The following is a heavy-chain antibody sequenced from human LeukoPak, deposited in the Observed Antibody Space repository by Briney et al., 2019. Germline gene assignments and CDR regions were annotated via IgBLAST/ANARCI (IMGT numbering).Heavy chain of an antibody. J-gene: IGHJ4*02. Sequence: ASVKVSCKASGYTFTSYYMHWVRQAPGQGLEWMGIINPSGGSTSYAQKCQGRVNMIRDTSTSTVYMELSSLRSEGTAVYYRARGDWVIDYWGQGTLVTVSS. V-gene: IGHV1-46*03. CDR1: GYTFTSYY. CDR2: INPSGGST. CDR3: ARGDWVIDY. D-gene: IGHD3-9*01.